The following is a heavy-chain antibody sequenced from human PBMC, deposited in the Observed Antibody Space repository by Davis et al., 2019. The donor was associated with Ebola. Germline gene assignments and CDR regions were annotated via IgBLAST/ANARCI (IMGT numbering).Heavy chain of an antibody. Sequence: SETLSLTCAVSGGPISSSNWWSWVRQLPGKGLEWIGEIYLSGSTNYNPSLTSRVIITVDKFNNQFSLKLSSVTAADTAMYYCGRDGPESLDAFENWVQGTMVSVSS. CDR1: GGPISSSNW. J-gene: IGHJ3*02. V-gene: IGHV4-4*02. CDR2: IYLSGST. CDR3: GRDGPESLDAFEN.